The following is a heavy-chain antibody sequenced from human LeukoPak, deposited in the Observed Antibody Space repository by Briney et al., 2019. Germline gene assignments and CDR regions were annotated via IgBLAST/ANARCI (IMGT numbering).Heavy chain of an antibody. V-gene: IGHV1-18*01. CDR2: IGDDSGNT. CDR3: AKNRGATWWDLVDY. D-gene: IGHD1-26*01. CDR1: GHTFTNFG. J-gene: IGHJ4*02. Sequence: ASVKVSCKASGHTFTNFGITWVRQAPGQGLEWMGWIGDDSGNTNYAQKFQGRVTLSIDTSTSTAYIELRTLGSDDTAVYFCAKNRGATWWDLVDYWGQGTLVTVSS.